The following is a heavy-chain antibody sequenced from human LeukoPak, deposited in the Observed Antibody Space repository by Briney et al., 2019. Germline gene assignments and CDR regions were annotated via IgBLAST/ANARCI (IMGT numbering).Heavy chain of an antibody. CDR2: ISSSGSTI. Sequence: PGGSLRLSCAASGFTFSDYYMSWIRQAPGKGLEWVSYISSSGSTIYYADSVKGRFTIPRDNAKNSLYLQMNSLRAEDTAVYYCARDPPDFWSGPDAFDIWGQGTMVTVSS. CDR3: ARDPPDFWSGPDAFDI. CDR1: GFTFSDYY. D-gene: IGHD3-3*01. V-gene: IGHV3-11*04. J-gene: IGHJ3*02.